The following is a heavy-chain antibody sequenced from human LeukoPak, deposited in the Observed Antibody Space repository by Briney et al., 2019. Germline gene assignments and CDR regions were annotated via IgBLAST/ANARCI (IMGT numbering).Heavy chain of an antibody. CDR1: GGTFSSYA. CDR3: ARVGLRGYSYGSFDY. Sequence: SVKVSSKASGGTFSSYAISWVRQAPGQGLEWMGGIIPIFGTANYAQKFQGRVTITADESTSTAYMELSSLRSEDTAVYYCARVGLRGYSYGSFDYWGQGTLVTVSS. J-gene: IGHJ4*02. D-gene: IGHD5-18*01. V-gene: IGHV1-69*13. CDR2: IIPIFGTA.